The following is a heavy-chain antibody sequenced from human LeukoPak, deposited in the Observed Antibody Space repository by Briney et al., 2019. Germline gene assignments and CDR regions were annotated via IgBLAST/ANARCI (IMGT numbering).Heavy chain of an antibody. D-gene: IGHD5-18*01. V-gene: IGHV4-59*01. J-gene: IGHJ3*02. CDR2: IYYSGST. CDR3: ARDKTSNTAMVAGAFDI. Sequence: SETLSLTCTVSGGSISSYYWSWVRQPPGKGLEWIGYIYYSGSTNYNPSLKSRVTISVDTSKNQFSLKLSSVTAADTAVSYCARDKTSNTAMVAGAFDIWGQGTMVTVSS. CDR1: GGSISSYY.